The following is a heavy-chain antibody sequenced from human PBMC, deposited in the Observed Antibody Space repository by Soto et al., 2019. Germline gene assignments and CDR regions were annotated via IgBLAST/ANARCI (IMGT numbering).Heavy chain of an antibody. D-gene: IGHD3-3*01. CDR2: MNPNSGNT. CDR1: GYTFASYD. V-gene: IGHV1-8*01. Sequence: ASVKVSCKASGYTFASYDSNWVRQATGQGLEWMGWMNPNSGNTGYAQKFQGRVTMTRNTSISTAYMELSSLRSEDTAVYYCARARYDFWSGYLNAFDIWGQGTMVTVSS. J-gene: IGHJ3*02. CDR3: ARARYDFWSGYLNAFDI.